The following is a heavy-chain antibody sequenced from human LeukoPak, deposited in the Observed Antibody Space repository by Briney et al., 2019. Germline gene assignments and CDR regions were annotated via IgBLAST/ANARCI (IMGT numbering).Heavy chain of an antibody. CDR3: AKLVDGDYEDAFDI. CDR1: GLTFNSYW. J-gene: IGHJ3*02. CDR2: INGDASNT. Sequence: GGSLRLSCAASGLTFNSYWMHWVRQVAGKGLVWDARINGDASNTTYADSVKGRFTISRDNSKNTLYLQMNSLRAEDTAVYYCAKLVDGDYEDAFDIWGQGTTVTVSS. V-gene: IGHV3-74*03. D-gene: IGHD4-17*01.